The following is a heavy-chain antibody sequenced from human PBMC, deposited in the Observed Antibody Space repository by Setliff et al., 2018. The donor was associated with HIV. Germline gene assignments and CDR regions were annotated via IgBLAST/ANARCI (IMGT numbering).Heavy chain of an antibody. Sequence: GGSLRLSCTTSGFTLNKYAMSWVRQAPGKGLEWVSGVSSSGGGRYYADSVKGRFSISRDNSRNSVSLQMTSLRAEDTAVYYCAKDVYTNSPYYFDSWGQGTLVTVSS. CDR3: AKDVYTNSPYYFDS. D-gene: IGHD2-2*02. CDR2: VSSSGGGR. J-gene: IGHJ4*02. V-gene: IGHV3-23*01. CDR1: GFTLNKYA.